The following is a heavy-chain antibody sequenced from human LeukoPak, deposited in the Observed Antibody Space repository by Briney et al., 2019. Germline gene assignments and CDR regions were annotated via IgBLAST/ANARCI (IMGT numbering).Heavy chain of an antibody. J-gene: IGHJ4*02. D-gene: IGHD2-15*01. Sequence: GGSLRLSCAASGFTFSNFAMNWVRQAPGKGPEWVSSISESGGNTDYADSVKGRFTISRGNSKHTLYLQMHRLRAEDTAIYYCAKQFVVGGWGQGTLVTVSS. V-gene: IGHV3-23*01. CDR2: ISESGGNT. CDR1: GFTFSNFA. CDR3: AKQFVVGG.